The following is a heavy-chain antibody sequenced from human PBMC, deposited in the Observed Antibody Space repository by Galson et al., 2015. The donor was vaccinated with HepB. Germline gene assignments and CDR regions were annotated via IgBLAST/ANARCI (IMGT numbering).Heavy chain of an antibody. CDR3: ARDSPPDCSSTSCLLRPAKKNWSDP. Sequence: SVKVSCKASGYTFTSYGISWVRQAPGQGLEWMGWISAYNGNTNYAQKLQGRVTMTTDTSTSTAYMELRSLRSVDTAVYYCARDSPPDCSSTSCLLRPAKKNWSDPWGQGTLVTVSS. V-gene: IGHV1-18*04. D-gene: IGHD2-2*01. CDR1: GYTFTSYG. CDR2: ISAYNGNT. J-gene: IGHJ5*02.